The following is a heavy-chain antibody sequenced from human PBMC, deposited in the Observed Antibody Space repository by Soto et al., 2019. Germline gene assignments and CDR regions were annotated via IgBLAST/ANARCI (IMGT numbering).Heavy chain of an antibody. CDR2: ISGSGGST. J-gene: IGHJ4*02. CDR1: GFTFSSYA. V-gene: IGHV3-23*01. D-gene: IGHD3-22*01. Sequence: GGSLRLSCAASGFTFSSYAMSWVRQAPGKWLEWVSSISGSGGSTYHADSVKGRFTISRDNSKNTLDLQMNSLRAEDTAVYYCAKDASSGYRGYYFDYRGQGXLVTV. CDR3: AKDASSGYRGYYFDY.